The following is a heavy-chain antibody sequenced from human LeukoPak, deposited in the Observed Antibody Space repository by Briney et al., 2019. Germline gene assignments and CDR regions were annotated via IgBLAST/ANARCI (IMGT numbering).Heavy chain of an antibody. V-gene: IGHV1-69*04. D-gene: IGHD3-10*01. CDR3: AGIVMVRGVMGFDY. CDR1: GGTFSSYA. Sequence: ASVKVSCKASGGTFSSYAISWVRQAPGQGLEWMGRIIPILGIANYAQKFQGRVTITADKSTSTAYMELSSLRSEDTAVYCCAGIVMVRGVMGFDYWGQGTLVTVSS. J-gene: IGHJ4*02. CDR2: IIPILGIA.